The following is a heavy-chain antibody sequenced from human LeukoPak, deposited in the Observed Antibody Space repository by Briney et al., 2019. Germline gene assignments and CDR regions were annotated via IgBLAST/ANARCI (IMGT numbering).Heavy chain of an antibody. D-gene: IGHD4-17*01. CDR3: ARGRSYGDYALFAY. J-gene: IGHJ4*02. CDR2: IIPIFGTA. CDR1: AGTLSSYA. Sequence: SVKVSCKASAGTLSSYAISWVRQAPGQGLEWMRGIIPIFGTANYAQKFQGRVTITTDESTSTDYMELSSLRSEDTAVYYCARGRSYGDYALFAYWGQGTLVTVSS. V-gene: IGHV1-69*05.